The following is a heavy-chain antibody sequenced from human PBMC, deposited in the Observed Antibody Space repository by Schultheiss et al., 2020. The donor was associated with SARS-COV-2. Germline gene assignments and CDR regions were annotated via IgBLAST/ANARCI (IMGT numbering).Heavy chain of an antibody. CDR3: ARDFYGGDRRYYYYYGMDV. Sequence: GGSLRLSCAASGFTFSSYGMHWVRQAPGKGLEWVAVIWYDGSNKYYADSVKGRFTISRDNSKNTLYLQMNSLRAEDTAVYYCARDFYGGDRRYYYYYGMDVWGQGTTVTVSS. CDR1: GFTFSSYG. V-gene: IGHV3-33*01. D-gene: IGHD4-23*01. CDR2: IWYDGSNK. J-gene: IGHJ6*02.